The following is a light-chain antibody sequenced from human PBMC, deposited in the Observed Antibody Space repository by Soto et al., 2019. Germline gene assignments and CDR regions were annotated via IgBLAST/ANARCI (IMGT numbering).Light chain of an antibody. CDR2: KAS. J-gene: IGKJ4*01. CDR3: QQYETYPLT. Sequence: DLQMTQSPSTLSASVGDRVTITCRASQNINTWLAWYQQKPGKAPYLLIYKASNLQSGVPSRFSVSASGTEFTLTIRSLQPDDIATYYCQQYETYPLTYGGGTKVEI. V-gene: IGKV1-5*03. CDR1: QNINTW.